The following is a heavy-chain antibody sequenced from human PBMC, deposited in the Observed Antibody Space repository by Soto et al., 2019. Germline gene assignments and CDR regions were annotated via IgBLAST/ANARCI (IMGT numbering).Heavy chain of an antibody. D-gene: IGHD4-17*01. V-gene: IGHV1-69*01. CDR2: ITPVFGTA. Sequence: QVQLVQSGAEVKKPGSSVKVSCKGSGGTCISYAISWVRQAAGRGLEWMGGITPVFGTANYTQKFQCRVTITAHESTSTAYMELSSLRSQDTALYYCARVRVTTFLMAFNSWGQGTLVTVSS. CDR3: ARVRVTTFLMAFNS. J-gene: IGHJ4*02. CDR1: GGTCISYA.